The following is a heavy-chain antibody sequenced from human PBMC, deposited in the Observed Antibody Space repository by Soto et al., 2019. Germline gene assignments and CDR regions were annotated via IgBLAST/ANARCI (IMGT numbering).Heavy chain of an antibody. V-gene: IGHV1-69*06. CDR3: ARPDSTGYYSY. CDR2: IIPIFGTA. CDR1: GGTFSSYA. Sequence: SVKVSCKASGGTFSSYAISWVRQAPGQGLEWMGGIIPIFGTANYAQKFQGQVTISADKSINTAYLQWSSLKASDTAMYYCARPDSTGYYSYWGQGTLVTVSS. D-gene: IGHD3-22*01. J-gene: IGHJ4*02.